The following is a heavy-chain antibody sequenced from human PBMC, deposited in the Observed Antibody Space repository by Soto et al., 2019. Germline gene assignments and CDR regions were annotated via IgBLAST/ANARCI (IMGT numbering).Heavy chain of an antibody. CDR3: ATGRGY. CDR1: GFSFSSYA. CDR2: ISGTDGST. V-gene: IGHV3-23*01. Sequence: EVQLLESGGGLVQPGGSLRLSCVASGFSFSSYAMTWVRQAPGKGLEWVSVISGTDGSTYYAHSVKGRFTISRDNSKNTLYLQMNSLRAEDTAVYYCATGRGYWGQGTLVTVSS. J-gene: IGHJ4*02.